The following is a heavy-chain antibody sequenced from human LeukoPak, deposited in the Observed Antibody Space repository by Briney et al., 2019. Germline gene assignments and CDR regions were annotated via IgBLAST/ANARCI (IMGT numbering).Heavy chain of an antibody. CDR3: ARSHRGSNSLSFDI. CDR2: LYSGGST. CDR1: GLTVSSSY. V-gene: IGHV3-53*01. Sequence: PGGSLRLSCAASGLTVSSSYMSWVRQAPGKGLEWVSVLYSGGSTYYADSVKGRFTISRDNSKNTLYLQMNSLRAEDTAVYYCARSHRGSNSLSFDIWGQGTKVTVSS. D-gene: IGHD1-26*01. J-gene: IGHJ3*02.